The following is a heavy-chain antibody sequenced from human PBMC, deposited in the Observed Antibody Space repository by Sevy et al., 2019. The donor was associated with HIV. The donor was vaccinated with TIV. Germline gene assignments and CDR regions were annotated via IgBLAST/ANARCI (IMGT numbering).Heavy chain of an antibody. CDR2: IYSDGRT. CDR3: ARDRYYDASGYYYYYYGMDV. D-gene: IGHD3-22*01. V-gene: IGHV3-66*01. J-gene: IGHJ6*02. Sequence: GGSLRLSCAASGLSVSDNYMNWVRQAPGKGLELVSVIYSDGRTYYADSLKGRFTISRDNSKNTLYLNMNNLRPQDTAVYYCARDRYYDASGYYYYYYGMDVWGQGTTVTVSS. CDR1: GLSVSDNY.